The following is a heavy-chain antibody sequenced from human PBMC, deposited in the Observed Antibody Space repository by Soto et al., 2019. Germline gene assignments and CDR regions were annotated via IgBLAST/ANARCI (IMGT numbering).Heavy chain of an antibody. V-gene: IGHV5-51*01. CDR3: AKHEGYCSTTTCSNFDD. CDR2: IYPGDSDT. Sequence: ESLKISCKGSGYSFTSYWIGWVRQMPGKGLEWMGIIYPGDSDTRYSPSFQGQVTISADKSINTAYLHWSSLKASDTAIYYCAKHEGYCSTTTCSNFDDWGQGTLVTVSS. CDR1: GYSFTSYW. J-gene: IGHJ4*02. D-gene: IGHD2-2*01.